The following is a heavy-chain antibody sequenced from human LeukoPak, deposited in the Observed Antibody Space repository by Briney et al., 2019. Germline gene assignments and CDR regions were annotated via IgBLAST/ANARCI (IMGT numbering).Heavy chain of an antibody. CDR1: GFTFSSYA. V-gene: IGHV3-23*01. Sequence: PGGSLRLSCAASGFTFSSYAMSWVRQAPGKGLEWVSAISGSGGSTYYADSVKGRFTISRDNSKNTLYLQMNSLRAEDTAVYYCAKGRDYGDYPGYFDYWGQGTLVTVSS. J-gene: IGHJ4*02. CDR2: ISGSGGST. D-gene: IGHD4-17*01. CDR3: AKGRDYGDYPGYFDY.